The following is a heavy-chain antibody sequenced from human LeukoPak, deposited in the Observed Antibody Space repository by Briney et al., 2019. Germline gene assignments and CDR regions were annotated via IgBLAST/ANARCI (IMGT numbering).Heavy chain of an antibody. CDR1: GVTFSSSW. CDR2: INSDGSST. Sequence: PGGSLRLSCATSGVTFSSSWMHWVRQTPGKGLVWVSRINSDGSSTSYADSVKGRFTISRDNAKDTLYLQMNSLRAEDTAVYYCARSPLTVTTRLHFDYWGQGTLVTVSS. D-gene: IGHD4-17*01. J-gene: IGHJ4*02. CDR3: ARSPLTVTTRLHFDY. V-gene: IGHV3-74*01.